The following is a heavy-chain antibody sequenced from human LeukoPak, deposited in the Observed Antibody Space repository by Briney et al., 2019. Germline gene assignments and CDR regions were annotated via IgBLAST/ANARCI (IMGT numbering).Heavy chain of an antibody. V-gene: IGHV5-51*01. J-gene: IGHJ4*02. D-gene: IGHD6-6*01. CDR3: ARREYSTSSGYVY. CDR2: IYPGDSDT. Sequence: GESLKISCKGSGYSFTSYWIGWVRQMPGKGLEWVGIIYPGDSDTRYSPSFQGQVTISADKSNGTAYLQWSTLKASDTAMYYCARREYSTSSGYVYWGQGTLVTVSS. CDR1: GYSFTSYW.